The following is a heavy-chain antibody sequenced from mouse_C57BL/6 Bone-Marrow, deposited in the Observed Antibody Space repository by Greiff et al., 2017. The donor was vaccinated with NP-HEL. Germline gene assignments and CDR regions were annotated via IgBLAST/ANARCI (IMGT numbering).Heavy chain of an antibody. J-gene: IGHJ4*01. Sequence: QVQRKKKGEERGKPWPAMRPPFPSSCSPFPLSFLPFFPPLPFPFLAFILHISPGIGITNYNDNFKSNATLTVDTSSSTAYMQLSSLTSEDSAVYYCARVYYGSRNPYAMDYWGQGTSVTVSS. CDR3: ARVYYGSRNPYAMDY. CDR1: CSPFPLSF. V-gene: IGHV1-55*01. CDR2: ISPGIGIT. D-gene: IGHD1-1*01.